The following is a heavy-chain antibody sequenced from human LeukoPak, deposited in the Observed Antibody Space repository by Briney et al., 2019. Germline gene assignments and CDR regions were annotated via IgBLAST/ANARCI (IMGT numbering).Heavy chain of an antibody. J-gene: IGHJ4*02. D-gene: IGHD1-1*01. CDR1: GYTFTGYY. CDR3: ASWDWNPNYYFDY. Sequence: VASVKVSCKTSGYTFTGYYMHWVRQAPGQGLEWMGRINPNSGGTNYAQKFQGRVTMTRDTSITTAYMELSSLRSDDTAVYYCASWDWNPNYYFDYWGQGTLVTVSS. V-gene: IGHV1-2*06. CDR2: INPNSGGT.